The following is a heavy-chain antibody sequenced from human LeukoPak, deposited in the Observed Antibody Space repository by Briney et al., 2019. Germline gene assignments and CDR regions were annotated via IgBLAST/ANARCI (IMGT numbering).Heavy chain of an antibody. V-gene: IGHV4-39*01. CDR1: GGSISSSSFY. Sequence: PSETLSLTCTVSGGSISSSSFYWGWIRQPPGKGLEWIGSIYYTGSTYDNPSLQSRVTISVDTSKNHFSLRLSSVTAADTAVYYCARHIRLTTVTTAPDYWGQGTLVTVSS. J-gene: IGHJ4*02. CDR3: ARHIRLTTVTTAPDY. CDR2: IYYTGST. D-gene: IGHD4-17*01.